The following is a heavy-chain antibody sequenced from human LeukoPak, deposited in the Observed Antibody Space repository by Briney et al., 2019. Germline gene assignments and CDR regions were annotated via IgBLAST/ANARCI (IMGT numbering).Heavy chain of an antibody. J-gene: IGHJ4*02. CDR1: GGSITNYY. Sequence: SETLSLTCTVSGGSITNYYWSWIRQPPGMGLEWIGYIYYSGSTNYNPSLKSRVTISVDTSKNQFSLKLSSVTAADTAVYYCARTITIFGALGYFDYWGQGTLVTVSS. V-gene: IGHV4-59*12. D-gene: IGHD3-3*01. CDR2: IYYSGST. CDR3: ARTITIFGALGYFDY.